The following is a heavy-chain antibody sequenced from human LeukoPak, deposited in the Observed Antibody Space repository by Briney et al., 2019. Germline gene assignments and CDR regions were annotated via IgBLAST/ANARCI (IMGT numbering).Heavy chain of an antibody. D-gene: IGHD6-19*01. CDR3: ARVSDDSGWNFDY. CDR2: INAGTGNR. Sequence: ASVKDSCKASGYTFTSFAVHWVRQAPGQRLEWMGWINAGTGNRKYSQKFQDRVTITRETSATTAYMELSSLTSEDTAVYYCARVSDDSGWNFDYWGQGTLVTVSS. CDR1: GYTFTSFA. V-gene: IGHV1-3*01. J-gene: IGHJ4*02.